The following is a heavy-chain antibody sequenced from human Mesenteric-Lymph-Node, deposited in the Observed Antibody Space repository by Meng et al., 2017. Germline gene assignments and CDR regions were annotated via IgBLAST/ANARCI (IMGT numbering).Heavy chain of an antibody. CDR3: ARDFTMVRGVPGY. V-gene: IGHV1-3*01. CDR2: INAGNGNT. J-gene: IGHJ4*02. D-gene: IGHD3-10*01. Sequence: ASVKVSCKASGYTFTSCAMHWVRQAPGQRLEWMGWINAGNGNTKYSQKFQGRVTITRDTSASTAYMELSSLRSEDTAVYYCARDFTMVRGVPGYWGQGTLVTVSS. CDR1: GYTFTSCA.